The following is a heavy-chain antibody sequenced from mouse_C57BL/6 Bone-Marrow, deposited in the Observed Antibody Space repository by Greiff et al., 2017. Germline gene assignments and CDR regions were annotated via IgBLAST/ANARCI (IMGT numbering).Heavy chain of an antibody. Sequence: EVMLVESGGGLVKPGGSLKLSCAASGFTFSDYGMHWVRQAPEKGLEWVAYISSGSSTIYYADTVKGRFTISRDNAKNTLFLQMTSLRSEDTAMYYYARGGHSAPYVYAIDNWGQGTSVTVSS. D-gene: IGHD3-1*01. CDR2: ISSGSSTI. J-gene: IGHJ4*01. CDR1: GFTFSDYG. V-gene: IGHV5-17*01. CDR3: ARGGHSAPYVYAIDN.